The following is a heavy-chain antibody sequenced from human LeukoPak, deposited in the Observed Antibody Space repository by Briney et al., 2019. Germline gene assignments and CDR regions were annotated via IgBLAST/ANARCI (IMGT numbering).Heavy chain of an antibody. CDR2: ISGSGGST. Sequence: GASLRLSCAASGFTFSSYAMSWVRQAPGKGLEWVSAISGSGGSTYYADSVKGRLTISRDNSKNTLYLQMNSLRAEDTAVYYCAKEPYSSGWYPFDYWGQGTLVTVSS. D-gene: IGHD6-19*01. CDR1: GFTFSSYA. V-gene: IGHV3-23*01. CDR3: AKEPYSSGWYPFDY. J-gene: IGHJ4*02.